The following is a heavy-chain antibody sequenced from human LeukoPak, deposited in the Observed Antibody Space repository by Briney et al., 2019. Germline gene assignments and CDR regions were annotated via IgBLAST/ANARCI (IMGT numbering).Heavy chain of an antibody. V-gene: IGHV7-4-1*02. CDR2: INTNTGNP. D-gene: IGHD4-23*01. J-gene: IGHJ6*03. CDR1: GYTFTSYA. Sequence: GASVKVSCKASGYTFTSYAMNWVRQAPGQGLEWMGWINTNTGNPTYAQGFTGRFVFSLDTSVSTAYLQISSLKTEDTAVYYCARGSRVNYYHMDVWGKGTTVTVSS. CDR3: ARGSRVNYYHMDV.